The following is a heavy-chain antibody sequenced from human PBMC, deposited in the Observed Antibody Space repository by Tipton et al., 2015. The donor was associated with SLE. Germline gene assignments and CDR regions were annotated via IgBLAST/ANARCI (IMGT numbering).Heavy chain of an antibody. CDR2: INHSGST. CDR3: ARDRITIFGVVIINWFDP. Sequence: TLSLTCAVYGGSFSGYYWSWIRQPPGKGLEWIGEINHSGSTNYNPSLKSRVTISVDTSKNQFSLKLSSVTAADTAVYYCARDRITIFGVVIINWFDPWGQGTLVTVSS. J-gene: IGHJ5*02. D-gene: IGHD3-3*01. V-gene: IGHV4-34*01. CDR1: GGSFSGYY.